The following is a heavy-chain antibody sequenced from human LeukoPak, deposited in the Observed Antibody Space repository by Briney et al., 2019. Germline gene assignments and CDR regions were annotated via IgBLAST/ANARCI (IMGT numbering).Heavy chain of an antibody. D-gene: IGHD2-2*01. J-gene: IGHJ4*02. Sequence: GGSLRLSCAASGFTFSSYSMNWVRQAPGKGLEWVSSISSSSSYIYYADSVKGRFTISRDNAKNSLYLQMNSLRAEDTAEYYCARTPSYQLLPYYFDYWGQGTLVTVSS. CDR1: GFTFSSYS. CDR3: ARTPSYQLLPYYFDY. V-gene: IGHV3-21*01. CDR2: ISSSSSYI.